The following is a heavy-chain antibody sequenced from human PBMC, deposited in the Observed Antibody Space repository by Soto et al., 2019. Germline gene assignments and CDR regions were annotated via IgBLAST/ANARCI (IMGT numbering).Heavy chain of an antibody. V-gene: IGHV4-59*01. J-gene: IGHJ3*02. Sequence: SETLSLTCTVSGGSISSYYWSWIRQPPGKGLEWIGYIYYSGSTNYNPSLKSRVTISVDTSKNQFSLKLSSVTAADTAVYYCARDSSVRTGAFDIWGQGTMVTVS. CDR3: ARDSSVRTGAFDI. CDR2: IYYSGST. CDR1: GGSISSYY. D-gene: IGHD6-19*01.